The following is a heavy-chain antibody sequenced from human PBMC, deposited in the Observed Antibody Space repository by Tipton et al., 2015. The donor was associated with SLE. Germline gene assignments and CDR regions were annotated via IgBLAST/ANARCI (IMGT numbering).Heavy chain of an antibody. CDR1: GVSISSRTYY. Sequence: LSLTCTVSGVSISSRTYYWGWVRQAPGKGLEWVSAISGSGGSTYYADSVKGRFTISRDNSKNTLYLQMNSLRAEDTAVYYCATELLPNYWGQGTLVTVSS. CDR3: ATELLPNY. D-gene: IGHD2-15*01. J-gene: IGHJ4*02. CDR2: ISGSGGST. V-gene: IGHV3-23*01.